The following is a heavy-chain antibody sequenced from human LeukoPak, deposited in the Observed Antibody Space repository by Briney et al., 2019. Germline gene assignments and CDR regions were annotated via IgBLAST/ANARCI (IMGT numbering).Heavy chain of an antibody. J-gene: IGHJ5*02. D-gene: IGHD2-15*01. CDR3: ARRYCSGGSCYGDNWFDP. Sequence: SETLSLTCTVSGGSISSYYWSWIRQPPGKGLEWIGYIYYSGSTNYSPSLKSRVTISVDTSKKQFSLKLSSVTAADTAVYYCARRYCSGGSCYGDNWFDPWGQGTLVTVSS. CDR2: IYYSGST. V-gene: IGHV4-59*08. CDR1: GGSISSYY.